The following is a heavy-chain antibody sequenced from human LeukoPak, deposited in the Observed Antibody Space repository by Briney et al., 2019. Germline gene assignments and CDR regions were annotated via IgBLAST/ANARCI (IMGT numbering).Heavy chain of an antibody. J-gene: IGHJ6*03. D-gene: IGHD3-16*02. CDR3: ARRGLSNYYYYMDV. CDR1: GYTFTSYY. Sequence: GASVKVSCKASGYTFTSYYMHWVRQAPGQGLEWMGIINPSGGSTSYAQKLQGRVTMTTDTSTSTAYMELRSLRSDDTAVYYCARRGLSNYYYYMDVWGKGTTVTVSS. V-gene: IGHV1-46*01. CDR2: INPSGGST.